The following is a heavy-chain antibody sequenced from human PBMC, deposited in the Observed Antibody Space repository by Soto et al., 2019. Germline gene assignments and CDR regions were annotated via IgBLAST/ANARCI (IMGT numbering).Heavy chain of an antibody. CDR2: IYWNDDK. J-gene: IGHJ4*02. D-gene: IGHD4-17*01. Sequence: SGPTLVNPTQTLTLTCSFSGFSLSTTGVGVGWIRQPPGKALEWLAIIYWNDDKRYSPSLKNRLTIIKDASKNQVVLIMTNMDPVDTATYYCARRPTAQNYGDYFDYWGQGALVTVSS. CDR1: GFSLSTTGVG. V-gene: IGHV2-5*01. CDR3: ARRPTAQNYGDYFDY.